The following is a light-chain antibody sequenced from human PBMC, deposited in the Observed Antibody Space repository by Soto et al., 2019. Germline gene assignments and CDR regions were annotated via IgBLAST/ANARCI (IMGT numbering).Light chain of an antibody. Sequence: QSVLTQSPSASASLGASVKLTCTLSSGHSSYAIAWHQKQPGKGPRYLMDLNNDGSHTKGDGIPDRFSGSSSGADRYLIISRLQSEDEADYYCQTWGTGFQFFGGGTKL. V-gene: IGLV4-69*01. CDR1: SGHSSYA. CDR3: QTWGTGFQF. CDR2: LNNDGSH. J-gene: IGLJ2*01.